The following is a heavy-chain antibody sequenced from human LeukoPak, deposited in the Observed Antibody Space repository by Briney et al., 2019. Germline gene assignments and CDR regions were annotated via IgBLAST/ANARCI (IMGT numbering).Heavy chain of an antibody. CDR1: GFTFSNYV. D-gene: IGHD1-26*01. J-gene: IGHJ4*02. CDR2: LYASGIT. V-gene: IGHV3-66*01. Sequence: GGSLRLSCSGSGFTFSNYVMSWVRQAPGKGLEWVSVLYASGITKYADSVRGRFTISRDTSDNTLHLQMNGLGAEDSAVYYCAAKGNGYTGIYLFAHWGQGTLVTVS. CDR3: AAKGNGYTGIYLFAH.